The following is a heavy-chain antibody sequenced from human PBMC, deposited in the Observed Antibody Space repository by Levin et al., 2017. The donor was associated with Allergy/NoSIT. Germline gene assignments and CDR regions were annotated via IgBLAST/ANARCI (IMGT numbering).Heavy chain of an antibody. CDR1: GFSLSTSGMC. D-gene: IGHD4-17*01. Sequence: QTLSLTCTFSGFSLSTSGMCVSWIRQPPGKALEWLARIDWDDDKYYSTSLKTRLTISKDTSKNQVVLTMTNMDPVDTATYYCARIQGDYVHGWFDPWGQGTLVTVSS. J-gene: IGHJ5*02. CDR3: ARIQGDYVHGWFDP. V-gene: IGHV2-70*11. CDR2: IDWDDDK.